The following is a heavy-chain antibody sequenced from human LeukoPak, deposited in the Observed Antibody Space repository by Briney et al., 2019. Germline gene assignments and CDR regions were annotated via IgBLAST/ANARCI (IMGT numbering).Heavy chain of an antibody. Sequence: QAGGSLRLSCAASGFTFSSYAMSWVRQAPGEGLEWVSAISGSGGSTYYADPVKGRFTISRDNSKNTLYLQMNSLRAEDTAVYYCAKGAIKLLWFGELSPFDYWGQGTLVTVSS. V-gene: IGHV3-23*01. CDR3: AKGAIKLLWFGELSPFDY. CDR2: ISGSGGST. CDR1: GFTFSSYA. J-gene: IGHJ4*02. D-gene: IGHD3-10*01.